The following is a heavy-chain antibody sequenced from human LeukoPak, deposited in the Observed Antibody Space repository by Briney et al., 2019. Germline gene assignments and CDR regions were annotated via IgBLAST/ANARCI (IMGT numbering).Heavy chain of an antibody. V-gene: IGHV3-23*01. CDR1: GFTFSSSA. D-gene: IGHD2-2*01. CDR3: VKEASRAYFDY. J-gene: IGHJ4*02. CDR2: IRGSGSNT. Sequence: GGSLRLSCAASGFTFSSSAMSWVRQAPGKGLEWVSAIRGSGSNTYYADSVKGRLTISRDNSKNTLYLQMSSLRAEDTAVYYCVKEASRAYFDYWGQGTLVTVSS.